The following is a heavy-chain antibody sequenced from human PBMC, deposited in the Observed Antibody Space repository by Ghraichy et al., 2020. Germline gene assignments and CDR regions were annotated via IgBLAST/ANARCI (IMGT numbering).Heavy chain of an antibody. CDR2: VYHSGST. J-gene: IGHJ4*02. D-gene: IGHD4/OR15-4a*01. Sequence: TLSLACTVSGASIKSGGFYWSWIRQHPEKGLEWIGYVYHSGSTEYNPSLKSRITMSVDTSKNQFSLELTSMTAADTAVYYCARERTYGDHGFDYWGQGTPVTVSA. V-gene: IGHV4-31*03. CDR3: ARERTYGDHGFDY. CDR1: GASIKSGGFY.